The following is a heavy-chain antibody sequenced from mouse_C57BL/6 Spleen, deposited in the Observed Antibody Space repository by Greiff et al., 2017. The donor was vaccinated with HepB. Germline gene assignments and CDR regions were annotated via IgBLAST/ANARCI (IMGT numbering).Heavy chain of an antibody. D-gene: IGHD1-1*01. J-gene: IGHJ2*01. V-gene: IGHV1-64*01. CDR1: GYTFTSYW. Sequence: QVQLQQPGAELVKPGASVKLSCKASGYTFTSYWMHWVKQRPGQGLEWIGMIHPNRGSPNYNGKFKSKPTLTVDKSSSTSYMQLSSLTSEDSAVYYCASVTTVVAQYYFDSWGQGTTLTVSS. CDR3: ASVTTVVAQYYFDS. CDR2: IHPNRGSP.